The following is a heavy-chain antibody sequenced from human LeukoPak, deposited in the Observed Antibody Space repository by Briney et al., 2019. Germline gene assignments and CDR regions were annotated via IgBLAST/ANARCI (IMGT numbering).Heavy chain of an antibody. J-gene: IGHJ4*02. Sequence: PGGSLRLSCAASGFTFSSYEMNWVRQAPGKGLEWVAFIRYDGSNKYYADSVKGRFTISRDNSKNTLYLQMNSLRAEDTAVYYCAKTHYGSGSSHFDYWGQGTLVTVSS. CDR2: IRYDGSNK. D-gene: IGHD3-10*01. CDR3: AKTHYGSGSSHFDY. CDR1: GFTFSSYE. V-gene: IGHV3-30*02.